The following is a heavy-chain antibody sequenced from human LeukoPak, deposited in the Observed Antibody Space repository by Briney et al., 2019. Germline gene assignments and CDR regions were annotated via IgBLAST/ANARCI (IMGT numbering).Heavy chain of an antibody. CDR2: VSYSGGT. CDR1: GDSVSGHY. V-gene: IGHV4-59*02. D-gene: IGHD5-12*01. CDR3: ARAPMAITTSAFPDAFDF. Sequence: SETLSLSCTVSGDSVSGHYWSWIRQTPGKGLEWISYVSYSGGTNYNSSLKRRVSISLDTSKNQCSLKLSSPAAADPAVYYCARAPMAITTSAFPDAFDFWGQGTMVTVSS. J-gene: IGHJ3*01.